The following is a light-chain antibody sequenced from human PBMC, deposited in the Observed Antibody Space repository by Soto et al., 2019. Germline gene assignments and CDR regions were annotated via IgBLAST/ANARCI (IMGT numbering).Light chain of an antibody. J-gene: IGKJ1*01. V-gene: IGKV1-5*01. Sequence: GDTVTITCRASQSINKWLAWYQQKPGKPPKFVIYDASILQRGVPSRFSGSGSGTDFTLTISSLKPDDFETYYCQQYDTFSGTFGPGTKVDIK. CDR3: QQYDTFSGT. CDR2: DAS. CDR1: QSINKW.